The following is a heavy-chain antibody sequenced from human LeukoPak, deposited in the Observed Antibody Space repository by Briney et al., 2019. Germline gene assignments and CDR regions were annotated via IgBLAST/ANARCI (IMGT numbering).Heavy chain of an antibody. CDR3: ARDFQRDIEADY. CDR2: IDSDGSST. Sequence: GGSLRLSCAASGFTFSSYWMHWVRQAPGKGLVWVSRIDSDGSSTSYADSVKGRFTISRDNAKNTLYLQMNSLRAEDTAVYYCARDFQRDIEADYWGQGTLVTVSS. V-gene: IGHV3-74*01. D-gene: IGHD5-12*01. CDR1: GFTFSSYW. J-gene: IGHJ4*02.